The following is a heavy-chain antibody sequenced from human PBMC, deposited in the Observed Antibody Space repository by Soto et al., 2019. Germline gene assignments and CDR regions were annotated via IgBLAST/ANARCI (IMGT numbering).Heavy chain of an antibody. V-gene: IGHV4-31*03. Sequence: QVQLQESGPGLVKPSQTLSLTCTVSGGSINSGGYYWSWIRQHPGKGLEWIGYIFYSGSTSYNPSLRSRVTISVDTSNNQFSLRLSSVTAADTAVYYCARSRNYDFWSGYSPSYSYYYMDVWGKGTTVAVSS. D-gene: IGHD3-3*01. CDR3: ARSRNYDFWSGYSPSYSYYYMDV. CDR2: IFYSGST. J-gene: IGHJ6*03. CDR1: GGSINSGGYY.